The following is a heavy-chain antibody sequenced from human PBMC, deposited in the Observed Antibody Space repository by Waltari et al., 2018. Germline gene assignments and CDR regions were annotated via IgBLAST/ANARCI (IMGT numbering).Heavy chain of an antibody. V-gene: IGHV3-30-3*01. D-gene: IGHD1-26*01. CDR1: GFTFSSYA. CDR3: ARAAHPGVGATYGMDV. CDR2: ISYDGSNK. J-gene: IGHJ6*02. Sequence: VQLVESGGGLVQPGGSLRLSCAASGFTFSSYAMPWVRPAPGKGLEWVAVISYDGSNKYYADSVKGRFTISRDNSKNTLYLQMNSLRAEDTAVYYCARAAHPGVGATYGMDVWGQGTTVTVSS.